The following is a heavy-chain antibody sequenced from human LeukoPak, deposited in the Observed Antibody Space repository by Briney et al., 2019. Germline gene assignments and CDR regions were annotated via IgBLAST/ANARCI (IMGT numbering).Heavy chain of an antibody. D-gene: IGHD3-3*01. CDR1: GYTFTSYD. J-gene: IGHJ4*02. CDR3: ARGARGAKYDFWSGYYTGTNYFDY. CDR2: MNPNSGNT. V-gene: IGHV1-8*02. Sequence: ASVKVSCKASGYTFTSYDINWVRQATGQGLEWMGWMNPNSGNTGYAQKFQGRVTMTRNTSISTAYMELSSLRSEDTAVYYCARGARGAKYDFWSGYYTGTNYFDYWGQGTLVTASS.